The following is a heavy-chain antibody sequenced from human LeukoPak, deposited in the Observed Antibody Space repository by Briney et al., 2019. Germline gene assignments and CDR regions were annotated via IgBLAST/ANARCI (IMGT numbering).Heavy chain of an antibody. V-gene: IGHV3-7*04. D-gene: IGHD3-10*01. CDR2: MKQDGIEK. CDR3: ARGSGSYFDYFYGMDV. J-gene: IGHJ6*02. Sequence: PGGSLRLSCAASGFTFSSYWMSWVRQAPGKGLEWVANMKQDGIEKYYVDSLKGRFTISRDNARNSLFLQMNSLRAEDTALYYCARGSGSYFDYFYGMDVWGQGTTVTVSS. CDR1: GFTFSSYW.